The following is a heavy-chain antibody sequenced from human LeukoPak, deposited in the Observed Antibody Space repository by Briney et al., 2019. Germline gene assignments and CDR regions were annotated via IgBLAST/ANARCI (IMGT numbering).Heavy chain of an antibody. J-gene: IGHJ6*03. D-gene: IGHD4-11*01. Sequence: PSETLSLTCTVSGYSISSYYWCWIRQPPGKGLEWIGYIYYSGSTNYNPSLKSRVTISVDTSKNQFSLKLSSVTAADTAVYYCARAGPNTVTTHYVYYYYMDVWGKGTTVTVSS. CDR2: IYYSGST. CDR1: GYSISSYY. CDR3: ARAGPNTVTTHYVYYYYMDV. V-gene: IGHV4-59*12.